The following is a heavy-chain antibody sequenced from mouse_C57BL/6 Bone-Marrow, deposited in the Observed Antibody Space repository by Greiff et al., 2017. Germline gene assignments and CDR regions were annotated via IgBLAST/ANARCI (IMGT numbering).Heavy chain of an antibody. D-gene: IGHD2-4*01. V-gene: IGHV5-9-1*02. Sequence: DVQLVESGEGLVKPGGSLKLSCAASGFTFSSYAMSWVRQTPEKRLEWVAYISSGGDYYDYADTVKGRFTISRDNARNTLYLQMSSLKSEDTAMYYCTRAYYDYWFAYWGQGTLVTVSA. CDR2: ISSGGDYY. CDR1: GFTFSSYA. J-gene: IGHJ3*01. CDR3: TRAYYDYWFAY.